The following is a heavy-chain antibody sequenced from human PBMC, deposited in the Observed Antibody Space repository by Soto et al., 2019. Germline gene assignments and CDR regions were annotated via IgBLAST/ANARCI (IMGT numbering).Heavy chain of an antibody. CDR1: GFNFINHW. CDR3: ARESGDWPLNWFDP. D-gene: IGHD2-21*02. CDR2: ITSDGKSK. J-gene: IGHJ5*02. Sequence: WGSLRLSCAASGFNFINHWIRFCRQRPAEGLVWVSRITSDGKSKAYAESVKGRFAISRDNAKNTLYLQMNGLTAEDTAVYYCARESGDWPLNWFDPWGQGTLVTVSS. V-gene: IGHV3-74*01.